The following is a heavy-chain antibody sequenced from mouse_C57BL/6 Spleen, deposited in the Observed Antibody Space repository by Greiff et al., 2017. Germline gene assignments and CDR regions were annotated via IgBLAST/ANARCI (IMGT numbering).Heavy chain of an antibody. V-gene: IGHV1-50*01. CDR1: GYTFTSYW. CDR2: IDPSDSYT. J-gene: IGHJ2*01. D-gene: IGHD1-1*02. Sequence: VQLQQPGAELVKPGASVKLSCKASGYTFTSYWMQWVKQRPGQGLEWIGEIDPSDSYTNYNQKFKGKATLTVDTSSSTAYMQRSSLTSEDSAVYYCARLWQRYFDYWGQGTTLTVSS. CDR3: ARLWQRYFDY.